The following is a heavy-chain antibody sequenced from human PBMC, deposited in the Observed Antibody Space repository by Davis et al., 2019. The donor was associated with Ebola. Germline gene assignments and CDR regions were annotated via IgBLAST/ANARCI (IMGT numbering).Heavy chain of an antibody. Sequence: TLSLTCAVSGGSISSGGYSWSWIRQPPGKGLEWIGYIYHSGSTYYNPSLKSRVTISVDRSKNQFSLKLSSVTAADTAVYYCARVGYGGKLYYFDYWGQGTLVTVSS. V-gene: IGHV4-30-2*01. CDR2: IYHSGST. CDR1: GGSISSGGYS. D-gene: IGHD4-23*01. J-gene: IGHJ4*02. CDR3: ARVGYGGKLYYFDY.